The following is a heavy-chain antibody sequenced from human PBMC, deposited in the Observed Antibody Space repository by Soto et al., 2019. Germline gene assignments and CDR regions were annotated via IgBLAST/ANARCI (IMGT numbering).Heavy chain of an antibody. J-gene: IGHJ4*02. Sequence: GGSLRLSCAAFGFDFNKYAMTWVRQAPGKGLQWVSSITSNGDSTYYADSVKGRFTTSRDNSKNALYLQMNSLRADDTAVFYCAKDSPSYTTSPFYFDSWGQGTLVTVSS. V-gene: IGHV3-23*01. CDR2: ITSNGDST. CDR3: AKDSPSYTTSPFYFDS. CDR1: GFDFNKYA. D-gene: IGHD2-2*02.